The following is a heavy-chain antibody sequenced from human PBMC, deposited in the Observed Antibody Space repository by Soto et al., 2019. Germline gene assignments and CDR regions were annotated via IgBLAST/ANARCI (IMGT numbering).Heavy chain of an antibody. CDR1: GFTFSSYG. D-gene: IGHD3-22*01. Sequence: GGSLRLSCAASGFTFSSYGMHWVRQAPGKGPEWVAVIWYDGSNKYYADSVKGRFTISRDNSKNTLYLQMNSLRAEDTAVYYCARKTLTYYYDSSGSYWGQGTLVTVSS. V-gene: IGHV3-30*02. J-gene: IGHJ4*02. CDR3: ARKTLTYYYDSSGSY. CDR2: IWYDGSNK.